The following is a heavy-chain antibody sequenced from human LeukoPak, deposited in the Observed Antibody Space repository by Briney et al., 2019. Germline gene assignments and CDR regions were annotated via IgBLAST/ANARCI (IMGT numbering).Heavy chain of an antibody. Sequence: SVKVSCKASGGTFSSYAISWVRQAPGQGLEWMGGIIPIFGTANYAQKFQGRVTITADESTSTAYMELSSLRAEDTAVYYCAKPTYYSSDPFDYWGQGTLVTVSS. CDR1: GGTFSSYA. D-gene: IGHD3-22*01. J-gene: IGHJ4*02. CDR2: IIPIFGTA. V-gene: IGHV1-69*01. CDR3: AKPTYYSSDPFDY.